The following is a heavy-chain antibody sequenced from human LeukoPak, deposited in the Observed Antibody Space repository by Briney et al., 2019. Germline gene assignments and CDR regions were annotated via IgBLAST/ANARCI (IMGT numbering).Heavy chain of an antibody. CDR1: GFTFNSYA. CDR2: IVGDTVT. CDR3: AKGSAQWELYDY. V-gene: IGHV3-23*01. J-gene: IGHJ4*02. D-gene: IGHD4-23*01. Sequence: GGSLRLSCAASGFTFNSYAMSWVRQAPGKGLEWVSAIVGDTVTFYTDSVKGRFTISRDNSKNTLYLQMNGLRVEDTAIYYCAKGSAQWELYDYWGQGTLVTVSS.